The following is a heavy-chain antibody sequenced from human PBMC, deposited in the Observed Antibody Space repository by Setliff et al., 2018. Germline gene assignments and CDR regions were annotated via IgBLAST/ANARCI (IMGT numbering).Heavy chain of an antibody. CDR3: ARGRLHYYDSSGYSY. CDR2: INHSGST. D-gene: IGHD3-22*01. CDR1: GGSFSPYD. Sequence: PSETLSLTCAVYGGSFSPYDWIWIRQPPGKGLEWIGEINHSGSTNYNPSLKSRVTISVATSKNQFSLKLSSVTAADTAVYYCARGRLHYYDSSGYSYWGQGTLVTVSS. J-gene: IGHJ4*02. V-gene: IGHV4-34*01.